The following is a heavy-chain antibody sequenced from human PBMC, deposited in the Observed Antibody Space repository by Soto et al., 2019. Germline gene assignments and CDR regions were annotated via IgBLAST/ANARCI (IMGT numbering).Heavy chain of an antibody. CDR3: VRGDNWNDEASDY. D-gene: IGHD1-1*01. Sequence: QVQLVESGGGVVQPGRSLRLSCAASGFMFSNHGMHWVRQAAGKGLEWVAVIWSDGNNRYYADSAKGRFTISRDNSKNTVSLQMNSLRAEDTAVYYCVRGDNWNDEASDYWGQGTLVTVSS. J-gene: IGHJ4*02. V-gene: IGHV3-33*01. CDR1: GFMFSNHG. CDR2: IWSDGNNR.